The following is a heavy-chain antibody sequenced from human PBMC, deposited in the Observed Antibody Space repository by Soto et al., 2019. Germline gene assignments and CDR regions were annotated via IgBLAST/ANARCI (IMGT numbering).Heavy chain of an antibody. CDR1: GGSISSSSYY. Sequence: QLQLQESGPGLVKPSETLSLTCTVSGGSISSSSYYWGWIRQPPGKGLEWIGSIYYSGNTYYNPSLKSRVTISLDTSKNQFSLKLSYVTAADTAVYYCAPSPSGSYWLAPPGWGQGTLVTVSS. CDR2: IYYSGNT. D-gene: IGHD1-26*01. J-gene: IGHJ4*02. CDR3: APSPSGSYWLAPPG. V-gene: IGHV4-39*01.